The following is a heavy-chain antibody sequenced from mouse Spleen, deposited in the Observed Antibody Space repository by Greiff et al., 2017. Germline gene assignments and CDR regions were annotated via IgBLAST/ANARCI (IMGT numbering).Heavy chain of an antibody. CDR2: IYPGSGST. Sequence: VQLQQPGAELVKPGASVKMSCKASGYTFTSYWITWVKQRPGQGLEWIGDIYPGSGSTNYNEKFKSKATLTVDTSSSTAYMQLSSLTSEDSAVDYCARSTGYYGSPYYFDYWGQGTTLTVSS. J-gene: IGHJ2*01. V-gene: IGHV1-55*01. D-gene: IGHD1-1*01. CDR1: GYTFTSYW. CDR3: ARSTGYYGSPYYFDY.